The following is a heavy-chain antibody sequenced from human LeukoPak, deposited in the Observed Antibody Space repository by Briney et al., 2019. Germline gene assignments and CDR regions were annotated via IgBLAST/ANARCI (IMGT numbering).Heavy chain of an antibody. CDR2: ITGGGGST. V-gene: IGHV3-23*01. D-gene: IGHD7-27*01. J-gene: IGHJ4*02. CDR3: ATERNWVFDY. CDR1: GFTFSSYA. Sequence: GGSLRLSCAASGFTFSSYAMSWVRQAPGKGLEWVSAITGGGGSTYYADSVKGRFTISRDNSKNTLYVQMNSLRAEDTAVYYCATERNWVFDYWGQGTLVTVSS.